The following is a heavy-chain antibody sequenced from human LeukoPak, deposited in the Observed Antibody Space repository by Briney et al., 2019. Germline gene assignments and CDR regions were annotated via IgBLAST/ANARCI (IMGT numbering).Heavy chain of an antibody. V-gene: IGHV3-30*18. CDR3: GKYSDYGDHEDWFDP. J-gene: IGHJ5*02. Sequence: GGSLRLSCAASGFTFSNYWMSWVRQAPGKGLEWVAVISYDGANKYYADSVKGRFTISRDDSKNTLSLQMNSVRTDDTAVYYCGKYSDYGDHEDWFDPWGQGTLVTVSS. CDR1: GFTFSNYW. CDR2: ISYDGANK. D-gene: IGHD4-17*01.